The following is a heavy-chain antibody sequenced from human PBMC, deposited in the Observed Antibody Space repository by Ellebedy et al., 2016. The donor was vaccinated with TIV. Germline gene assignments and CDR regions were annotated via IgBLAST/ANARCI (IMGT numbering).Heavy chain of an antibody. CDR1: GGSIDSSNVY. D-gene: IGHD2-2*01. J-gene: IGHJ6*03. Sequence: SETLSLXXTVSGGSIDSSNVYWSWIRQPAGKGLEWIGHIYTSGSTKYNPSLKSRVIMSVDTSKTHFSLKLSSVSAADTAVYFCARGRMDCSDTSCSYFYFLDVWGKGTTVTVSS. CDR3: ARGRMDCSDTSCSYFYFLDV. V-gene: IGHV4-61*09. CDR2: IYTSGST.